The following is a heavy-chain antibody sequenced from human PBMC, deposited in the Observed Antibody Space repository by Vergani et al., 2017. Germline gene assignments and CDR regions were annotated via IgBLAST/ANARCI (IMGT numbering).Heavy chain of an antibody. J-gene: IGHJ6*03. V-gene: IGHV4-59*01. CDR1: GGPISSYY. CDR2: IYYSGST. D-gene: IGHD3-22*01. Sequence: QVQLQESGPGLVKPSETLSLTRTVSGGPISSYYWSRIRQPPGKGLEWIGYIYYSGSTNYNPSLKSRVTISVDTSKNQFSLKLSSVTAADTAVYYCARAVVLVVPEGYHYYYYMDVWGKGTTVTVSS. CDR3: ARAVVLVVPEGYHYYYYMDV.